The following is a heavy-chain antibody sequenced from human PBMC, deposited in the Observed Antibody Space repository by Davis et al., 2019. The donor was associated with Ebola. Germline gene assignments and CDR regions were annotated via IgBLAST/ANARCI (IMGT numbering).Heavy chain of an antibody. CDR2: IYYSGST. J-gene: IGHJ4*02. CDR3: AREGWRHQFDY. CDR1: GGSISSYY. Sequence: PGGSLRLSCTVSGGSISSYYWSWIRQPPGKGLEWIGYIYYSGSTNYNPSPKSRVTISVDTSKNQFSLKLSSVTAADTAVYYCAREGWRHQFDYWGQGTLVTVSS. V-gene: IGHV4-59*12. D-gene: IGHD2-15*01.